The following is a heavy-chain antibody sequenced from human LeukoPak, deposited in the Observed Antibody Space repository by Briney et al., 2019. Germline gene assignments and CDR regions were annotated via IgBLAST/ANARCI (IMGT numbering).Heavy chain of an antibody. CDR1: GGTFSSYA. CDR3: ARVGPPLDY. CDR2: IIPILGIA. Sequence: SVKVSCKASGGTFSSYAISWVRQAPGQGLEWMGRIIPILGIANYAQKFQGRVTITADKSTSTAYMELSSLRSEDAAVYYCARVGPPLDYWGQGTLVTVSS. J-gene: IGHJ4*02. V-gene: IGHV1-69*04. D-gene: IGHD1-14*01.